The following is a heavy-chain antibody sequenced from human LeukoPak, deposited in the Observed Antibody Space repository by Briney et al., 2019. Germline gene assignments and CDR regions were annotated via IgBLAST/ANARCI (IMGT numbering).Heavy chain of an antibody. Sequence: GASVKVSCKASGGTFSSYAISWVRQAPGQGLEWMGGIIPIFGTANYAQKFQGRVTITADKSTSTAYMELSSLRSEDTAVYYCARRPIDYYYMDVWGKGTTVTVSS. V-gene: IGHV1-69*06. CDR1: GGTFSSYA. CDR3: ARRPIDYYYMDV. J-gene: IGHJ6*03. CDR2: IIPIFGTA.